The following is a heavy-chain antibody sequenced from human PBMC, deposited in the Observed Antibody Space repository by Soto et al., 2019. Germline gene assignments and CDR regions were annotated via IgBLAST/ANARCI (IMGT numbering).Heavy chain of an antibody. Sequence: PGGSLRLSCAASGFTFDDYAMHWVRQAPGKGLEWVSVINWNAGSIGYADSVKGRFTISKDIAKNSLYLQMNSLRAEDTALYYCAKALSGYTYGTFDYWGRGTLVTVYS. CDR3: AKALSGYTYGTFDY. CDR1: GFTFDDYA. V-gene: IGHV3-9*01. CDR2: INWNAGSI. D-gene: IGHD5-18*01. J-gene: IGHJ4*02.